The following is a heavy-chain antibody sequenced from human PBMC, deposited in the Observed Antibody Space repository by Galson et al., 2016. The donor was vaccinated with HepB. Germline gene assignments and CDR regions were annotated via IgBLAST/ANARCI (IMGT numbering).Heavy chain of an antibody. D-gene: IGHD2-8*01. CDR2: ITDNGAYT. J-gene: IGHJ3*02. CDR1: EFRFSTFA. CDR3: AKEVYSRAAIPSLDAFDM. Sequence: SLRLSCAASEFRFSTFAMNWVRQTPAKGLEWVSGITDNGAYTNYADSVKGRFIISRDKTKHTLFLQMNSLRVEDTAVYYCAKEVYSRAAIPSLDAFDMWGQGTVVTVSS. V-gene: IGHV3-23*01.